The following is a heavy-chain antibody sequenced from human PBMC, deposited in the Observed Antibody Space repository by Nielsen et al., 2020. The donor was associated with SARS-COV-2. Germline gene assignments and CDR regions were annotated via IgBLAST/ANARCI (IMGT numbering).Heavy chain of an antibody. Sequence: ASVKVSCKASGYTFTSYGISWVRQAPGQGLEWMGWISAYNGNTNYAQKLQGRVTMTTDTSTSTAYMELRSLRSDDTAVYYCARGDGIVVVTAPFDYWGQVTLVTVSS. V-gene: IGHV1-18*01. CDR2: ISAYNGNT. J-gene: IGHJ4*02. CDR1: GYTFTSYG. CDR3: ARGDGIVVVTAPFDY. D-gene: IGHD2-21*02.